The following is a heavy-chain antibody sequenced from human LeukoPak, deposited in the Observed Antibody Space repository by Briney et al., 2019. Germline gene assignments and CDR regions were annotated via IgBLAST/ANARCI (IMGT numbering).Heavy chain of an antibody. CDR3: ARDVRWDPHFDY. Sequence: GGSLRLSCAASGFTFSSYAMHWVRQAPGKGLEWVAVISYDGSNKYYADSAKGRFTISRDNSKNTLYLQMNSLRAEDTAVYYCARDVRWDPHFDYWGQGTLVTVSS. CDR1: GFTFSSYA. CDR2: ISYDGSNK. J-gene: IGHJ4*02. D-gene: IGHD1-26*01. V-gene: IGHV3-30-3*01.